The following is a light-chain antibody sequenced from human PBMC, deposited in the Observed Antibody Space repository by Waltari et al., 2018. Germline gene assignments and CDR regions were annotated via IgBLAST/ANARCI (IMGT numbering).Light chain of an antibody. CDR2: AAS. V-gene: IGKV3-20*01. Sequence: EIVLTQSPGTLSLSPGERATLSCRASQSLANNYLAWYQRKPGQAPRLLIYAASNRASGIPDRFSCSGSGTDFTLTISRLEPEDFAIYYCQQYGTSPPWTFGQGTKVEIK. CDR1: QSLANNY. J-gene: IGKJ1*01. CDR3: QQYGTSPPWT.